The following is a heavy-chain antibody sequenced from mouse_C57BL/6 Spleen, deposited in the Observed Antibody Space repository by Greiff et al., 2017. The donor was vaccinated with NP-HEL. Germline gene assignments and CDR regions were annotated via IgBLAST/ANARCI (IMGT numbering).Heavy chain of an antibody. V-gene: IGHV1-72*01. Sequence: QVQLQQPGAELVKPGASVKLSCKASGYTFTRYWMPWVKQRPGRGLEWIGRIYPNSGGTKYNEKFKSKATLTVDKPSSTAYMQLSSLTSEDSAVYYCARWRYYGSSDYFDYWGQGTTLTVSS. D-gene: IGHD1-1*01. J-gene: IGHJ2*01. CDR2: IYPNSGGT. CDR3: ARWRYYGSSDYFDY. CDR1: GYTFTRYW.